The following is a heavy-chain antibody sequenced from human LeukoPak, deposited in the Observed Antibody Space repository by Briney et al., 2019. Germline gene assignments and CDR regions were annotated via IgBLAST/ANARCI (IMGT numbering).Heavy chain of an antibody. V-gene: IGHV4-4*01. J-gene: IGHJ5*02. CDR2: IYHSGST. CDR1: GASIGSNIW. CDR3: AGDYEGS. D-gene: IGHD5-12*01. Sequence: PSETLSLPCAVSGASIGSNIWWNTWWSWVRQPPGRGLEWIGEIYHSGSTNYNPSLKSRVIISVDKSKNQFSLKLTSVTAADTAVYGCAGDYEGSWGQGTLVTVSS.